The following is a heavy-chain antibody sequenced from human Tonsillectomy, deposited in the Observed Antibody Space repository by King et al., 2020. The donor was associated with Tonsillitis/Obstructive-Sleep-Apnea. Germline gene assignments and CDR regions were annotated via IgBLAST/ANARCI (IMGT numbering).Heavy chain of an antibody. CDR2: IYSGGST. CDR3: ARGGGCSSTSCPYWYFDL. J-gene: IGHJ2*01. D-gene: IGHD2-2*01. V-gene: IGHV3-53*01. Sequence: VQLVESGGGLIQPGGSLRLSCAASGFTVSSNYMSWVRQAPGKGLEWVSVIYSGGSTYYADSVKGRFTISRDNSKNTLYLQMNSLGAEDTAVYYRARGGGCSSTSCPYWYFDLWGRGTLVTVSS. CDR1: GFTVSSNY.